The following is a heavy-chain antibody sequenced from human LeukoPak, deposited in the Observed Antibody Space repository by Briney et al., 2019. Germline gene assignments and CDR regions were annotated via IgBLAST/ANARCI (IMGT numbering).Heavy chain of an antibody. CDR3: ARDALGGAGYFDY. D-gene: IGHD1-26*01. Sequence: PGGSLRLSCAASGFTVSSNYMSWARQAPGKGLEWVSVIYSGGSTYYADSVKGRFTISRDNSKNTLYLQMNSLRAEDTAVYYCARDALGGAGYFDYWGQGTLVTVSS. V-gene: IGHV3-53*01. J-gene: IGHJ4*02. CDR1: GFTVSSNY. CDR2: IYSGGST.